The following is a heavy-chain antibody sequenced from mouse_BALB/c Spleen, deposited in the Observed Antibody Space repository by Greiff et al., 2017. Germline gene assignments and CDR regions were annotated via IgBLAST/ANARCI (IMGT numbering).Heavy chain of an antibody. CDR3: ARSWDYDPWFAY. CDR1: GFNIKDYY. J-gene: IGHJ3*01. V-gene: IGHV14-1*02. D-gene: IGHD2-4*01. CDR2: IDPENGNT. Sequence: EVMLVESGAELVRPGALVKLSCKASGFNIKDYYMHWVKQRPEQGLEWIGWIDPENGNTIYDPKFQGKASITADTSSNTAYLQLSSLTSEDTAVYYCARSWDYDPWFAYWGQGTLVTVSA.